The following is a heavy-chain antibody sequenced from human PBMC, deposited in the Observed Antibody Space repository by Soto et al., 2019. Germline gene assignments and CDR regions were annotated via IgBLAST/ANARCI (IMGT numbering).Heavy chain of an antibody. D-gene: IGHD5-12*01. CDR2: ISGSGGST. CDR3: ARDRTGYDYS. Sequence: QLLESGGGLVQPGGSLRLSCAASGFTFSIYSMNWVRQAPGKGLEWVSLISGSGGSTHYADSVEGRFTISRDNSKNTLYLEMDSLRAEDTAVYYCARDRTGYDYSWGQGTLVTVSS. J-gene: IGHJ4*02. V-gene: IGHV3-23*01. CDR1: GFTFSIYS.